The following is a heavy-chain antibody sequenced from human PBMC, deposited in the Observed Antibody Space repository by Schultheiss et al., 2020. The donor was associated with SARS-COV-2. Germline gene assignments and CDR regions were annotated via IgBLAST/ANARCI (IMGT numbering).Heavy chain of an antibody. J-gene: IGHJ6*02. V-gene: IGHV4-59*01. CDR2: IYYSGST. CDR1: RGSISGYY. D-gene: IGHD3-10*01. CDR3: SRTRADYGSGSFSGYGLDV. Sequence: SQTLSLTCTVSRGSISGYYWSWIRQHPGKGLEWIGYIYYSGSTNYNPSLKSRVTISVDTSKNQFSLKLNSVTAADTALYYCSRTRADYGSGSFSGYGLDVWGQGTTVTVSS.